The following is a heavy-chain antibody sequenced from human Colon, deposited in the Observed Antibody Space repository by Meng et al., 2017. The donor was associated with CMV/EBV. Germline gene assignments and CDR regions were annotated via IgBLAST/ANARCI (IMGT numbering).Heavy chain of an antibody. V-gene: IGHV1-8*01. Sequence: ASVKVSCKASVYSFTSYDLYWVRQAPGQGLEWMGWLNPATGNTGYAETLQGRITMTRDSSIGTAYMELSSLRSEDTAVYYCARVRLAAAGSEPFNIWGQGTTVTVSS. D-gene: IGHD6-13*01. J-gene: IGHJ3*02. CDR2: LNPATGNT. CDR3: ARVRLAAAGSEPFNI. CDR1: VYSFTSYD.